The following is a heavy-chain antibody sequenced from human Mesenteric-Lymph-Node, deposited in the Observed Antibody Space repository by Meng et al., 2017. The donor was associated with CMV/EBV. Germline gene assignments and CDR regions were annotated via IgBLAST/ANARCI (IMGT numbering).Heavy chain of an antibody. J-gene: IGHJ6*02. Sequence: GESLKISCAASGFIFDTYTLHWVRQAPGKGLEWVAVISYDGGNKYYADSVKGRLSISRDNSKNTLFVQLNSLRPDDTATYYCAKDVVPAAPWGYGMDVWGQGTTVTVSS. CDR3: AKDVVPAAPWGYGMDV. CDR2: ISYDGGNK. CDR1: GFIFDTYT. D-gene: IGHD2-2*01. V-gene: IGHV3-30*04.